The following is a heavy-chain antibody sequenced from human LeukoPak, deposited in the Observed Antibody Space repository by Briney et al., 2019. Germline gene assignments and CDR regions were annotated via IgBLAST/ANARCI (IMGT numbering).Heavy chain of an antibody. V-gene: IGHV3-48*02. J-gene: IGHJ4*02. CDR1: GFTFSSYS. Sequence: GGSLRLSCAASGFTFSSYSMNWVRQAPGKGLEWVSYISSSSSTIYYADSVKGRFTISRDNAKNSLYLQMNSLRDEDTAVYYCARESVLAARRGFDYWGQGTLVTVSS. CDR3: ARESVLAARRGFDY. D-gene: IGHD6-6*01. CDR2: ISSSSSTI.